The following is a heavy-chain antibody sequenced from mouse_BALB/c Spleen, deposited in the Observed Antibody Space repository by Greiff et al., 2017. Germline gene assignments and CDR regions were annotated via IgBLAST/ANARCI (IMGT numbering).Heavy chain of an antibody. J-gene: IGHJ3*01. CDR3: TGDGYYTFAY. CDR1: GYTFTSYW. V-gene: IGHV1S22*01. Sequence: LQQPGSELVRPGASVKLSCKASGYTFTSYWMHWVKQRPGQGLEWIGNIYPGSGSTNYDEKFKSKATLTVDTSSSTAYMQLSSLTSEDSAVYYCTGDGYYTFAYWGQGTLVTVSA. D-gene: IGHD2-3*01. CDR2: IYPGSGST.